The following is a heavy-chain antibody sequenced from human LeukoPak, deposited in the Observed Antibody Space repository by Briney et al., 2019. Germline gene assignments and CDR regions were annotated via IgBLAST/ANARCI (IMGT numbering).Heavy chain of an antibody. Sequence: GESLKISCKGSGYSFTSYWIGWVRQMPGKGLEWMGIIYPGDSDTRYSPSFQGQVTISADKSISTAYLQWSSLKASDTAMYYCARQGFGYCSSTSYQSRGGWFDPWGQGTLVTVSS. D-gene: IGHD2-2*01. V-gene: IGHV5-51*01. CDR3: ARQGFGYCSSTSYQSRGGWFDP. J-gene: IGHJ5*02. CDR2: IYPGDSDT. CDR1: GYSFTSYW.